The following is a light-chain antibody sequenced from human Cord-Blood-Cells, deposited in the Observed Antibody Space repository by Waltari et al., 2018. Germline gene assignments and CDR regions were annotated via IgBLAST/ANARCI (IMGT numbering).Light chain of an antibody. CDR3: SSYTSSSTPHVV. V-gene: IGLV2-14*01. CDR2: DVS. Sequence: QSALTQPASVSRSPSRSIPLSCPGTTSDVGGFNYVPLYQQPPGKAPKLMIYDVSNRPSGVSNRFSGSKSGNTASLTISGLQAEDEADYYCSSYTSSSTPHVVFGGGTKLTVL. CDR1: TSDVGGFNY. J-gene: IGLJ2*01.